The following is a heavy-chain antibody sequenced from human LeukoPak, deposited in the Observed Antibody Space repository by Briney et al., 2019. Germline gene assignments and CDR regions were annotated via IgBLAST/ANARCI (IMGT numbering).Heavy chain of an antibody. CDR2: ISGSGGST. Sequence: GGSLRLSCAASGFTVSSYAMNWVRQAPGKGLEWVSSISGSGGSTYYADSVKGRFTISRDNSKNTLYLQMNRLRAEDTAIYYCAQDLAYCSSTSCLPWGQGTLVTVSS. CDR1: GFTVSSYA. V-gene: IGHV3-23*01. J-gene: IGHJ5*02. CDR3: AQDLAYCSSTSCLP. D-gene: IGHD2-2*01.